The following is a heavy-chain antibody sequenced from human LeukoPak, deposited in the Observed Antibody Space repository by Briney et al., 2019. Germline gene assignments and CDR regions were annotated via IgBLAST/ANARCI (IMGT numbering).Heavy chain of an antibody. V-gene: IGHV4-34*01. CDR1: GGFSSGYY. Sequence: SETLSLTCAVYGGFSSGYYWSWIRQPPGKGLEWIGEINHSGSTNYNPSFKGRVTISVDTSKNQFSLKLSSVTAADTAVYYCARHANSGSWYYFDYWGQRTLVTVSS. J-gene: IGHJ4*02. D-gene: IGHD1-26*01. CDR3: ARHANSGSWYYFDY. CDR2: INHSGST.